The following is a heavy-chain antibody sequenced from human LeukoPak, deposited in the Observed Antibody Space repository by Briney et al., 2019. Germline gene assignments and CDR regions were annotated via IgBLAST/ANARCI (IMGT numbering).Heavy chain of an antibody. V-gene: IGHV3-33*01. CDR2: IWYDGSIQ. J-gene: IGHJ4*02. Sequence: GRSLRLSCAASGFTFSSYGMHWVPQAPGKGLEWVAAIWYDGSIQYYADSVKGRFTISRDNYKNTLYLQMDSLRAEDTAVYYCARAGYCSGGSCYGSDYWGQGTLVSVSS. CDR3: ARAGYCSGGSCYGSDY. D-gene: IGHD2-15*01. CDR1: GFTFSSYG.